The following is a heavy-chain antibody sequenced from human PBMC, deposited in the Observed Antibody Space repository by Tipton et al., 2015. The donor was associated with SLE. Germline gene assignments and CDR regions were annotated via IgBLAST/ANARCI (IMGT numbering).Heavy chain of an antibody. CDR3: TRGIELRYFDWYYGMDV. D-gene: IGHD3-9*01. J-gene: IGHJ6*02. V-gene: IGHV3-49*04. CDR2: IRSKAYGGTT. Sequence: SLRLSCTASGFTFGDYAMSWVRQAPGKGLEWVGFIRSKAYGGTTEYAASVKGRFTISRDDSKSIAYLQMNSLKTEDTAVYYCTRGIELRYFDWYYGMDVWGQGTTVTVSS. CDR1: GFTFGDYA.